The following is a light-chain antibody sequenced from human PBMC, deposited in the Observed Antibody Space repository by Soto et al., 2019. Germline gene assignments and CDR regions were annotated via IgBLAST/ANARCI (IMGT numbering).Light chain of an antibody. CDR3: QSYDSSLSGSK. CDR1: SSNIGAGYD. J-gene: IGLJ2*01. V-gene: IGLV1-40*01. CDR2: GNS. Sequence: QSVLTQPPSVSGDPGQRVTISCTGSSSNIGAGYDVHWYQQLPGTAPKLILHGNSNRPSWVPDRFSGSKSGTSASLAITGLQAEDAADYYSQSYDSSLSGSKFGGGTKLTVL.